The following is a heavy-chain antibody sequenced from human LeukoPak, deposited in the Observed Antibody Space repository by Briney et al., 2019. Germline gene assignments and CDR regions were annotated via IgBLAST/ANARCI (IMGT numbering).Heavy chain of an antibody. CDR2: IIPIFGTA. CDR3: ASYSSSWPYNWFDP. D-gene: IGHD6-13*01. V-gene: IGHV1-69*13. CDR1: GYTFTSYD. Sequence: GASVKVSCKASGYTFTSYDISWVRQAPGQGLEWMGGIIPIFGTANYAQKFQGRVTITADESTSTAYMELSSLRSEDTAVYYCASYSSSWPYNWFDPWGQGTLVTVSS. J-gene: IGHJ5*02.